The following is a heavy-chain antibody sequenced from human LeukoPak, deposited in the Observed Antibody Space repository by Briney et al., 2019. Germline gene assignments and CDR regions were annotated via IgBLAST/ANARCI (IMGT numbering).Heavy chain of an antibody. Sequence: PGGSLRLSCAASGFTFSSYAMSWVRQAPGKGLEWVSAISGSGGSTYYADSVKGRFTISRDDSKNTLYLQMNSLRAEDTAVYYCAKGGARYNWFDPWGQGTLVTVSS. J-gene: IGHJ5*02. D-gene: IGHD3-16*01. V-gene: IGHV3-23*01. CDR2: ISGSGGST. CDR3: AKGGARYNWFDP. CDR1: GFTFSSYA.